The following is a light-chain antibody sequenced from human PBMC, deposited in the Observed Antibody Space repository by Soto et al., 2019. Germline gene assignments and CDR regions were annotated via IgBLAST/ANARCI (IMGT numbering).Light chain of an antibody. J-gene: IGKJ4*01. Sequence: ELVLTQSPGTLSLSPGERATLSCRASQTVISSYLAWYQQKPGQAPRLLISGASSRATGVPDRFSGSGSGTDFTLTINRLEPEDFAVYFCQQYGSSPLTFGGGTKVEIK. V-gene: IGKV3-20*01. CDR3: QQYGSSPLT. CDR1: QTVISSY. CDR2: GAS.